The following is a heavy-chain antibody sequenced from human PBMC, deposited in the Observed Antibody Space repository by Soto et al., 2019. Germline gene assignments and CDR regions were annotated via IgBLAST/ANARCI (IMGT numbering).Heavy chain of an antibody. CDR1: GYSFTSLD. V-gene: IGHV1-8*01. J-gene: IGHJ4*02. Sequence: ASVKVSCKASGYSFTSLDINWVRQTAGQGLEWMGWMEPSSGKTGYAQKFHDRVTMTSDTSINTAYMELTTLTSDDTAFYYCARGVTAGVDYWGQGXLVTVSS. D-gene: IGHD1-26*01. CDR3: ARGVTAGVDY. CDR2: MEPSSGKT.